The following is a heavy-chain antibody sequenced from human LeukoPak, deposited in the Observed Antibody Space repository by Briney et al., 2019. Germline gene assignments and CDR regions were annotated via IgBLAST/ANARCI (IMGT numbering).Heavy chain of an antibody. V-gene: IGHV1-18*01. Sequence: ASVKVSCKASGYTFTSYGISWVRQAPGQGLEWMGWISAYNGNTNYAQKLQGRVTMTTDTSTSTAYMELGSLRSDDTAVYYCARSPTNYYDFWSGYYGYNWFDPWGQGTLVTVSS. CDR1: GYTFTSYG. CDR2: ISAYNGNT. J-gene: IGHJ5*02. CDR3: ARSPTNYYDFWSGYYGYNWFDP. D-gene: IGHD3-3*01.